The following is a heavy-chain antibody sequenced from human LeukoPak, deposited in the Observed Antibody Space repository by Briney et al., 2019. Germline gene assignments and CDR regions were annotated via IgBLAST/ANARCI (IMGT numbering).Heavy chain of an antibody. CDR3: ARDPYSGTYGNTYYYYMDV. D-gene: IGHD1-26*01. V-gene: IGHV3-21*01. CDR1: GFTFSKNS. J-gene: IGHJ6*03. Sequence: GGSLRLSCAASGFTFSKNSMNWVRQAPGKGLEWVSSISTSSSYINYADSVKGRFTISRDNARNSLYLQMNSLRVEDTAVYYCARDPYSGTYGNTYYYYMDVWGKGTTVTISS. CDR2: ISTSSSYI.